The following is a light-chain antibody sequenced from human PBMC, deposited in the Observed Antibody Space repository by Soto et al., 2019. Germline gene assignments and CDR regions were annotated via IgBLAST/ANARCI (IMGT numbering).Light chain of an antibody. CDR2: RNN. V-gene: IGLV1-47*01. CDR3: AAWDDSLSGVV. Sequence: QSVLTQPPSASGTPGQRVTISCSGSSSNIRRSYVFWYKQLPGTAPRLLIYRNNQRPSGVPDRFAGSKSGTGASLAISGLRSDDEAVYYCAAWDDSLSGVVFGGGTKLTVL. J-gene: IGLJ2*01. CDR1: SSNIRRSY.